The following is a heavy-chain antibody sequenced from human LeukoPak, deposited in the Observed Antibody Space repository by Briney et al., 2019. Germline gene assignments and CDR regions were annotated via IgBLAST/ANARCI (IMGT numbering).Heavy chain of an antibody. CDR1: GFTFSSYS. CDR3: ARDLDSGSYFFAS. Sequence: GGSLRLSCAASGFTFSSYSMNWVRQAPGKGLEWVSYISSSSSTIYYADSVEGRFTISRDNAKNSLYLQMSSLRAEDTAVYYCARDLDSGSYFFASWGQGTPVIVSS. V-gene: IGHV3-48*04. D-gene: IGHD3-22*01. CDR2: ISSSSSTI. J-gene: IGHJ5*01.